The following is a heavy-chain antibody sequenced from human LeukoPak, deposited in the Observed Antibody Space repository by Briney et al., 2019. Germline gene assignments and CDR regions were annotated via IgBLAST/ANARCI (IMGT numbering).Heavy chain of an antibody. CDR1: GFTVSSNY. Sequence: HPGGSLRLSCAASGFTVSSNYMSWVRQAPGKGLEWVSVIYSGGSTYYADSVKGRFTISRDNSKNTLYLQMNSLRAEDTAVYYCARDFLSSYGMDVWGQGTTVTVSS. CDR2: IYSGGST. CDR3: ARDFLSSYGMDV. V-gene: IGHV3-66*01. J-gene: IGHJ6*02.